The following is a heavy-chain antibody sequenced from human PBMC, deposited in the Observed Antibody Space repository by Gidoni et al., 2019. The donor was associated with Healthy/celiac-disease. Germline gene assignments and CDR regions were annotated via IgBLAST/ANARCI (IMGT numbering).Heavy chain of an antibody. CDR1: GFTFGDYA. CDR3: TRDMCLVRGVIMPYDYYGMDV. Sequence: EVQLVESGGGLVQPGRSLRLSCTASGFTFGDYAMSWFRQAPGKGLEWVGLIRSKAYGGTTEYAASVKGRFTISRDDSKRIAYLQMNSLKTEDTAVYYCTRDMCLVRGVIMPYDYYGMDVWGQGTTVTVSS. CDR2: IRSKAYGGTT. J-gene: IGHJ6*02. V-gene: IGHV3-49*03. D-gene: IGHD3-10*01.